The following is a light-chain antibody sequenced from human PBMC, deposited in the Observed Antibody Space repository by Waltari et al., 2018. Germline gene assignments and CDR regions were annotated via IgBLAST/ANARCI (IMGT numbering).Light chain of an antibody. Sequence: QPVLTQSPSAPASLGASVKIPCTLSSGHTINAIAWPQQKQGEAPRLLMRLHSDGSHDTGDGIPDRFSGSSSGAERYLIISNLQSEDEADYYCQTWDSGIWVFGGGTRLTVL. V-gene: IGLV4-69*01. CDR1: SGHTINA. CDR2: LHSDGSH. J-gene: IGLJ3*02. CDR3: QTWDSGIWV.